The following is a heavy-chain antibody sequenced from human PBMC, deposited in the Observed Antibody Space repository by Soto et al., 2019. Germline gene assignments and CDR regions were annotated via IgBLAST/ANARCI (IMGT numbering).Heavy chain of an antibody. Sequence: QVQLVQSGAEVKKPGASVEVSCKASGYTFTSYGITWVRQAPGQGLEWMGWISAYNGNTKYAQKLQGRVTMTTDTPTRTAYTELRSLRSDDTAVYYCARALGGSPEDYWGQGTLVTVSS. CDR1: GYTFTSYG. CDR3: ARALGGSPEDY. CDR2: ISAYNGNT. J-gene: IGHJ4*02. V-gene: IGHV1-18*01. D-gene: IGHD2-15*01.